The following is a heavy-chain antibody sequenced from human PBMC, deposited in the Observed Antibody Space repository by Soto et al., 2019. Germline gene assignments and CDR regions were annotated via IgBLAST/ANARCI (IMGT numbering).Heavy chain of an antibody. CDR3: ARQRVLPAQYFFDY. CDR2: ITAVGST. CDR1: GGSVSSGSYF. D-gene: IGHD6-25*01. J-gene: IGHJ4*02. Sequence: KPSETLSLTCAVSGGSVSSGSYFWTWIRQSPGKGLEWIGYITAVGSTNYNPSLKSRVTISADTTKNHFSLNLRSVTAADTAVYYCARQRVLPAQYFFDYWGQGIPVTVSS. V-gene: IGHV4-61*03.